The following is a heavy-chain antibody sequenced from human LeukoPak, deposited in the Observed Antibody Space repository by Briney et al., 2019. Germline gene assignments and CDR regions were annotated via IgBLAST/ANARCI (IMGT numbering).Heavy chain of an antibody. Sequence: PGGSLRLSCAASGFTFSSYGMHWVRQAPGKGLEWVAVIWYDGSNKYYADSVKGRFTISRDNSKNTLYLQMNSLRAEDTAVYYCAKARATYLYDTSGYSALDYWGQGTLVTVSS. V-gene: IGHV3-33*06. D-gene: IGHD3-22*01. CDR2: IWYDGSNK. J-gene: IGHJ4*02. CDR3: AKARATYLYDTSGYSALDY. CDR1: GFTFSSYG.